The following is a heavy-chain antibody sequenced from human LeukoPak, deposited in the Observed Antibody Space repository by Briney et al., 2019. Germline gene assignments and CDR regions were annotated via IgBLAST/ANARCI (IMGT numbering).Heavy chain of an antibody. Sequence: ASVKVSCKAPGYTFTSYYMHWVRQAPGQGLEWMGIINPSGGSTSYAQKFQGRVTMTRDTSTSTVYMELSSLRSEDTAVYYCARDLGRGSYDDAFDIWGQGTMVTVSS. V-gene: IGHV1-46*01. CDR1: GYTFTSYY. J-gene: IGHJ3*02. D-gene: IGHD3-16*01. CDR2: INPSGGST. CDR3: ARDLGRGSYDDAFDI.